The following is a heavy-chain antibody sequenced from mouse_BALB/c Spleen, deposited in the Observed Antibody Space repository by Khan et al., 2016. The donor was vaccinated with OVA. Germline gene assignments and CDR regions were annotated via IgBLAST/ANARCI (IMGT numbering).Heavy chain of an antibody. J-gene: IGHJ1*01. CDR3: ARNRDGGSYWYFDV. CDR1: GFSLSRYG. CDR2: IWIGGSA. V-gene: IGHV2-6-4*01. D-gene: IGHD3-3*01. Sequence: QVQLQQSGPGLVAPSQSLSITCTVSGFSLSRYGVHWVRQPPGKGLEWLGIIWIGGSADYNSPLKSRLSISKDNSKSQVFLKMNSLQTDDTAMYYCARNRDGGSYWYFDVWGAGTTVTVSS.